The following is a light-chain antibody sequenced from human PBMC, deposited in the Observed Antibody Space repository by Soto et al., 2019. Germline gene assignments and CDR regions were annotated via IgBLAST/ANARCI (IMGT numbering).Light chain of an antibody. CDR3: SSYTSSSTLAVV. CDR1: SSDVGGYNY. J-gene: IGLJ2*01. V-gene: IGLV2-14*01. Sequence: QSALTQPASVSGSPGQSITISCTGTSSDVGGYNYVSWYQQHPGKAPKLMIYDVSNQPSGVSNRFSGSKSGNTASLTISGLQAEDEADYYCSSYTSSSTLAVVFGGGTKLTVL. CDR2: DVS.